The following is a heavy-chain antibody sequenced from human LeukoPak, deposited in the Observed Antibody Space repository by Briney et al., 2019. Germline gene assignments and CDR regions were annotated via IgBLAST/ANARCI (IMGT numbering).Heavy chain of an antibody. V-gene: IGHV3-21*01. D-gene: IGHD1-26*01. J-gene: IGHJ4*02. CDR2: ISSSSSYI. CDR1: GFTSSNYS. Sequence: RGSLRLSCAASGFTSSNYSMNWVRQAPGKGLEWVSSISSSSSYIYYADSVRGRFTISRDNAKNSLYLQMNSLRAEDTAVYYCARGLVGATSRNYFDYWGQGTLVTVSS. CDR3: ARGLVGATSRNYFDY.